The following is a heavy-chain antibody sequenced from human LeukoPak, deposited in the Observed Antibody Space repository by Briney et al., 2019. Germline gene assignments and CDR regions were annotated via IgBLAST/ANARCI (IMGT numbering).Heavy chain of an antibody. Sequence: GGSLRLSCAASGFTFSSYSMNWVRQAPGKGLEWVSYISSSGSTIYYADSVKGRFTISRDNSKTTLYLHMNSLRAEDTAIYYCARGPSYFDYWGQGTLVTVSS. D-gene: IGHD3-16*01. CDR1: GFTFSSYS. J-gene: IGHJ4*02. V-gene: IGHV3-48*01. CDR2: ISSSGSTI. CDR3: ARGPSYFDY.